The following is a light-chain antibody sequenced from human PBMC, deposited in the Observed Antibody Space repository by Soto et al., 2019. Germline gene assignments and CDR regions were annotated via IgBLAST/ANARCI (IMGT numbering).Light chain of an antibody. CDR2: NNN. CDR3: AAWDDSLNGWV. CDR1: RSNIGRNT. J-gene: IGLJ3*02. Sequence: QSVVTQPPSASGTPGQRVTISCSGGRSNIGRNTVNWYQQLPGTAPKLIIFNNNQRPSGVPDRFSGSKSDTSASLAISGLQSEDEVGYYCAAWDDSLNGWVFGGGTKLTVL. V-gene: IGLV1-44*01.